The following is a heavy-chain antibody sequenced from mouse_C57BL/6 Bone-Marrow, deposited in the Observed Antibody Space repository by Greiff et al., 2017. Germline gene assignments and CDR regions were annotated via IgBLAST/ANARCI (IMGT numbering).Heavy chain of an antibody. Sequence: EVQGVESGTVLARPGASVKMSCKTSGYTFTSYWMHWVKQRPGQGLEWIGAIYPGNSDTSYNQKFKGKAKLTAVTSASTAYMELSSLTNEDSAVYYCTRKTTAGTGPYAMDYWGQGTSVTVSS. V-gene: IGHV1-5*01. CDR3: TRKTTAGTGPYAMDY. CDR1: GYTFTSYW. CDR2: IYPGNSDT. J-gene: IGHJ4*01. D-gene: IGHD4-1*01.